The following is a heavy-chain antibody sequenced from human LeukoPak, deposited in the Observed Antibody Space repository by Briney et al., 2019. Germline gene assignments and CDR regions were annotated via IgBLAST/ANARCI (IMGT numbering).Heavy chain of an antibody. CDR3: AKGRGYGGPGEFDY. CDR2: ISWNSGSI. J-gene: IGHJ4*02. Sequence: GGSLRLSCAASGFTFDDYAMHWVRQAPGKGLEWVSGISWNSGSIGYADSVKGRFTISRDNAKNSLYLQMNSLRAEDTALYYCAKGRGYGGPGEFDYWGQGTLVTVSS. D-gene: IGHD4-23*01. CDR1: GFTFDDYA. V-gene: IGHV3-9*01.